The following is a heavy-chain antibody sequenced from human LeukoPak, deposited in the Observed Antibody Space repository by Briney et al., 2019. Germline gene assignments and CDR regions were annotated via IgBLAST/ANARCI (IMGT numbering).Heavy chain of an antibody. D-gene: IGHD2-21*02. Sequence: GGSLRLSCAASGFTFSSYWMSWVRQAPGKGLEWVANIKQDGSEKYYVDSVKGRFTISRDNAKNSLYLQMNSLRDEDTVVYYCARDRGLLCGGDCYWDDAFDIWGQGTMVTVSS. V-gene: IGHV3-7*01. CDR3: ARDRGLLCGGDCYWDDAFDI. J-gene: IGHJ3*02. CDR2: IKQDGSEK. CDR1: GFTFSSYW.